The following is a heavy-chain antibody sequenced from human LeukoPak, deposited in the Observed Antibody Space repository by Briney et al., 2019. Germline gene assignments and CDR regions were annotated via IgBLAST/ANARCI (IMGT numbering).Heavy chain of an antibody. CDR2: IYYSGST. CDR3: ARHLNNCGDDCYIFDY. Sequence: PSETLSLTCTVSGDSVSGYYWSWIRQPPGKGLEWMGYIYYSGSTNYNPSLKSRVTISVDTSKNQFSLRVSSVTAADTAVYYCARHLNNCGDDCYIFDYWGQGTLVTVSS. CDR1: GDSVSGYY. D-gene: IGHD2-21*01. V-gene: IGHV4-59*08. J-gene: IGHJ4*02.